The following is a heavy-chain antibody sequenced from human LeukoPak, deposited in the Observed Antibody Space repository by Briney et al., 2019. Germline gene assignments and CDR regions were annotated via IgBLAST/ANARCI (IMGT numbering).Heavy chain of an antibody. D-gene: IGHD3-22*01. CDR3: ARSDYYDSSGYYSDAFDI. V-gene: IGHV4-59*01. CDR2: IYYSGST. J-gene: IGHJ3*02. Sequence: SETLSLTCTVSGGSISSYYWSWIRQPPGKGLEWIGYIYYSGSTNYNPSLKSRVTISVDTSKNQFSLKLSSVTAADTAAYYCARSDYYDSSGYYSDAFDIWGQGTMVTVSS. CDR1: GGSISSYY.